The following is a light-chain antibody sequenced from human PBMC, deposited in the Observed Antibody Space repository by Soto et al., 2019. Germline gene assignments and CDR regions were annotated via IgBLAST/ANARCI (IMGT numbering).Light chain of an antibody. CDR3: SSYGGKKVV. Sequence: QSALTQPPSASGSPGQSVTISCTGTSSDVGGYNYVSWYQQHPGKAPKLMLYGVTKRPSGVPDRFSGSKSGNTASLTVSGLQSEDEADYYCSSYGGKKVVFGGGTKLTVL. CDR2: GVT. CDR1: SSDVGGYNY. J-gene: IGLJ3*02. V-gene: IGLV2-8*01.